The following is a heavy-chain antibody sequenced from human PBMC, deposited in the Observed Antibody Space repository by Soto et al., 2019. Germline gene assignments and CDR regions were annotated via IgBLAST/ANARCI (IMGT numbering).Heavy chain of an antibody. CDR2: ISYDGSNK. CDR1: GFTFSSYG. J-gene: IGHJ4*02. V-gene: IGHV3-30*18. D-gene: IGHD2-15*01. CDR3: AKATCSGGSCLMSDY. Sequence: GGSLRLSCAASGFTFSSYGMHWVRQAPGKGLEWVAVISYDGSNKYYADSVKGRFTISRDNSKNTLYLQMNSLRAEDTAVYYCAKATCSGGSCLMSDYWGQGTLVTVSS.